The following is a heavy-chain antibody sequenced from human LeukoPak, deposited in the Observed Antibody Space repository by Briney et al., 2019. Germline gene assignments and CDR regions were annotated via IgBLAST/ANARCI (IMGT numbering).Heavy chain of an antibody. CDR2: ISWDGGST. CDR1: GFTFDDYT. Sequence: GGSLRLSCAASGFTFDDYTMHWVRQAPGKGLEWVSLISWDGGSTYYADSVKGRFTISRDNAKTSLYLQMNSLRAEDTAVYYCARDLSGVTGYTYGRGVDYWGQGTLVTVSS. D-gene: IGHD5-18*01. J-gene: IGHJ4*02. CDR3: ARDLSGVTGYTYGRGVDY. V-gene: IGHV3-43*01.